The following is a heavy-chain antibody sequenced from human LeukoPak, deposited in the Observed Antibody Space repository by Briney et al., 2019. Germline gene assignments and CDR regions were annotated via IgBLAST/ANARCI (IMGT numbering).Heavy chain of an antibody. Sequence: SETLSLTCTVSGDSISTYYWSWIRQHPGKGLEWIGYIYYSGSTYYNPSLKSRVTISVDTSKNQFSLKLSSVTAADTAVYYCARAWGYSYGADYWGQGTLVTVSS. CDR2: IYYSGST. D-gene: IGHD5-18*01. CDR3: ARAWGYSYGADY. J-gene: IGHJ4*02. V-gene: IGHV4-59*06. CDR1: GDSISTYY.